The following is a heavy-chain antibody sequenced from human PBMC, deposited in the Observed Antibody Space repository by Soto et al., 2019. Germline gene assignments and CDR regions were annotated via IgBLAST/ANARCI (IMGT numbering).Heavy chain of an antibody. Sequence: GGSLRLSCAASGFTFSTYWMDWVRQTPGKGLEWVANINQDGSEKNYVDSVKGRFTISRDNAKNSLYLQMSSLTAEDSALYYCSRSLNSWGQGTLVTVSS. V-gene: IGHV3-7*01. J-gene: IGHJ4*02. CDR1: GFTFSTYW. CDR3: SRSLNS. CDR2: INQDGSEK.